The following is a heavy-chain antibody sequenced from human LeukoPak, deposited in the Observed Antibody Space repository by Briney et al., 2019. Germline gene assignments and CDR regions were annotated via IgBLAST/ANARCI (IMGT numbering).Heavy chain of an antibody. CDR3: ARTHSSGWVFDY. D-gene: IGHD6-19*01. CDR1: GYTFTSYG. CDR2: ISAYNGNT. Sequence: ASVKVSCKASGYTFTSYGISWVRQAPGQGLEWMGWISAYNGNTNYAQKLQGRVTMTTDTSTSTAYMELRSLRSDDTAVYCCARTHSSGWVFDYWGQGTLVTVSS. V-gene: IGHV1-18*01. J-gene: IGHJ4*02.